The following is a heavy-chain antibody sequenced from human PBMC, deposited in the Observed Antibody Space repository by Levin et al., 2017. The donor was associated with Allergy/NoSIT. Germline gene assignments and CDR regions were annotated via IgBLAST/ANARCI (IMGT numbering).Heavy chain of an antibody. D-gene: IGHD3-10*01. Sequence: QPGGSLRLSCAGSGFPFSSYAMSWVRQAPGKGLEWVSAISGSGGSTYYADSVKGRFTISRDNSKNTLSLQMNSLRAEDTAVYYCAKGMYVVWFGEARTRVYRGQGTLVTVSS. CDR2: ISGSGGST. CDR3: AKGMYVVWFGEARTRVY. V-gene: IGHV3-23*01. CDR1: GFPFSSYA. J-gene: IGHJ4*02.